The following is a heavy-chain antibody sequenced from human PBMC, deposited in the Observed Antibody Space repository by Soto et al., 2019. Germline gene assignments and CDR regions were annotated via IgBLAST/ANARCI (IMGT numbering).Heavy chain of an antibody. J-gene: IGHJ4*02. CDR1: GFTFSSYW. CDR3: ARGAPPTYYYDSSGYYPIDY. D-gene: IGHD3-22*01. CDR2: INSDGSST. Sequence: PGGSLRLSCAASGFTFSSYWMHWVRQAPGKGLVWVSRINSDGSSTSYADSVKGRFTISRDNAKNTLYLQMNSLRAEDTAVYYCARGAPPTYYYDSSGYYPIDYWGQGTLVTVSS. V-gene: IGHV3-74*01.